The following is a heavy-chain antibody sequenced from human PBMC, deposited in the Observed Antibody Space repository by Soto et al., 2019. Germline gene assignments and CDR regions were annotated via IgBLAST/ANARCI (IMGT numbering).Heavy chain of an antibody. CDR1: GFTFTNYW. V-gene: IGHV3-74*01. D-gene: IGHD6-25*01. CDR2: INSDGSVT. Sequence: EVQLVESGGGLVQPGGSLRLSCAVSGFTFTNYWMHWVRQAPGQGLVWVSRINSDGSVTNYADSVKGRFTTSRDNAKNPRYLKGNGLRAEDTAVYYCAGGFSTSGPYSFDYWGPGTWVTSPQ. J-gene: IGHJ4*02. CDR3: AGGFSTSGPYSFDY.